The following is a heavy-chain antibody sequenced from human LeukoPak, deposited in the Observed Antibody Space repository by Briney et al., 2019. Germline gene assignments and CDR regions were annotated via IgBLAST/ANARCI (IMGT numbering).Heavy chain of an antibody. CDR2: IRGGGFSR. V-gene: IGHV3-23*01. Sequence: GGSLRLSCVVSGFSLRTYAMSWVRQAPGKGLEWVTTIRGGGFSRYYADSVKGRVSISRDDSKNTVSLEVDNLGVEDTAIYYCAKHKGGGLGSDAFDMWGPGTMLIVSS. J-gene: IGHJ3*02. CDR1: GFSLRTYA. CDR3: AKHKGGGLGSDAFDM. D-gene: IGHD1-26*01.